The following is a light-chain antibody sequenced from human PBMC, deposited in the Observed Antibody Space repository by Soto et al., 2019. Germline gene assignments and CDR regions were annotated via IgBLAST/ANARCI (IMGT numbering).Light chain of an antibody. J-gene: IGKJ3*01. CDR2: GAS. Sequence: EIVLTQSPGTLSLSPGERATLSCRASQSVTSSYLAWYQQKPGQAPKVLIYGASNRATGIPDRFSGSGSGTEFTLTISRLKPEDFEVYYCHQYGSPPFTFGPGKKVDVK. V-gene: IGKV3-20*01. CDR3: HQYGSPPFT. CDR1: QSVTSSY.